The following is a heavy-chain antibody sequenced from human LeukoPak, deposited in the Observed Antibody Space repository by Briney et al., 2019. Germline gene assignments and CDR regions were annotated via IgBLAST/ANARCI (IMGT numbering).Heavy chain of an antibody. J-gene: IGHJ4*02. CDR2: INPNSGGT. V-gene: IGHV1-2*02. Sequence: GASVKVSCKASGSTFTDYYMHWVRQAPGQGLEWMGWINPNSGGTNFAQKFQGRVTMTRDTSISTAYMELRSLRSDDTAVYYCLYYSNFRRRDYWGQGTLVTVSS. D-gene: IGHD4-11*01. CDR3: LYYSNFRRRDY. CDR1: GSTFTDYY.